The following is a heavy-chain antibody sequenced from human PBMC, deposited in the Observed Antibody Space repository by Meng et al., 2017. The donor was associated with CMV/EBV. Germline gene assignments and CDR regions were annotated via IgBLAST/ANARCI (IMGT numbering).Heavy chain of an antibody. J-gene: IGHJ6*02. CDR2: FYYSGST. D-gene: IGHD2-2*01. V-gene: IGHV4-39*02. CDR3: ARDQLTGMDV. CDR1: GGSINSSSYY. Sequence: SETLSLTCTVSGGSINSSSYYWGWIRQPPGKGLEWIGSFYYSGSTYKNPSLKSRVSISADSFKNQFSLKLGSVAPADTAVYYCARDQLTGMDVWGQGTTVTVSS.